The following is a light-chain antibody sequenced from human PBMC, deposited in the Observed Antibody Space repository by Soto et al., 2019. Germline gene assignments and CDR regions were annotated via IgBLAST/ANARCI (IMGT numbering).Light chain of an antibody. CDR1: QDISNY. CDR3: QQYDNLPPLT. Sequence: DIQMTQSPSSLSASVGDRVTITCQASQDISNYLNWYQQKPAKAPKLLIYDASNLETGVPSRFSGSGYGTDFTFTISSLQPEDIATYYCQQYDNLPPLTFGGGTKVEIK. J-gene: IGKJ4*01. V-gene: IGKV1-33*01. CDR2: DAS.